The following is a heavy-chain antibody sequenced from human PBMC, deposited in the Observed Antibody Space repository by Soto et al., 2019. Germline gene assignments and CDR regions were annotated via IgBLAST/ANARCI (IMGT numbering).Heavy chain of an antibody. CDR3: ASPKIAFYNWFDP. CDR2: ISSSSSYT. D-gene: IGHD3-3*02. J-gene: IGHJ5*02. CDR1: GFTFSDYY. Sequence: PGGSLRLSCAASGFTFSDYYMSWIRQAPGKGLEWVSYISSSSSYTNYADSVKGRFTISRDNAKNSLYLQMNSLRAEDTAVYYCASPKIAFYNWFDPWGQGTLVTVSS. V-gene: IGHV3-11*03.